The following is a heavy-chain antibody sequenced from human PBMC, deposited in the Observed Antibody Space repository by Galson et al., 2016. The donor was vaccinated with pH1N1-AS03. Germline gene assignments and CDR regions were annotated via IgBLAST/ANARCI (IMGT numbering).Heavy chain of an antibody. CDR3: ARGEEKSGWYSGFVY. V-gene: IGHV3-11*01. Sequence: SLRLSCAVSGSTFSDYYMSWFRQAPGEGLEWISYISSSGKTIRYADSVKGRFIISRDNVKNSLLLQMNRLRAEDTAVYYCARGEEKSGWYSGFVYWGQGTLAIVSS. D-gene: IGHD6-19*01. CDR2: ISSSGKTI. J-gene: IGHJ4*02. CDR1: GSTFSDYY.